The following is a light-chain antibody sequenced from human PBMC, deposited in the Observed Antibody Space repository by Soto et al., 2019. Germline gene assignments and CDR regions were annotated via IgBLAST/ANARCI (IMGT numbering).Light chain of an antibody. V-gene: IGKV3-11*01. CDR1: QSVNNF. CDR2: DAS. CDR3: QQRSNWTPIT. Sequence: VVWTHSPATLSLSRGDRATLSCGASQSVNNFLAWHQQKPGQAPRLLIYDASNRATGIPARFSGSGSGTDFTLTISSLEPEDFAVYYCQQRSNWTPITFGQGTRLEIK. J-gene: IGKJ5*01.